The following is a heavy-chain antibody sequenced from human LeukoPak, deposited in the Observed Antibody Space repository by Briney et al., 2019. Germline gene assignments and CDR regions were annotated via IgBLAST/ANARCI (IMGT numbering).Heavy chain of an antibody. CDR2: IKSDGGST. Sequence: GSLRLSCAASRFSFSSYWMHWVRQPPGKGLVWVSRIKSDGGSTTYAASVQGRFTISRDNAKNTLYLQMNSLRGEDTAVYYCAREWGYGSDYWGQGTLVTVSS. J-gene: IGHJ4*02. CDR3: AREWGYGSDY. D-gene: IGHD5-18*01. CDR1: RFSFSSYW. V-gene: IGHV3-74*01.